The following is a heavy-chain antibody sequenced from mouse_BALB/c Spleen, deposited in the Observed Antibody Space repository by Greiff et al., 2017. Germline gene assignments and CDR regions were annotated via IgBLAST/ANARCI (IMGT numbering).Heavy chain of an antibody. CDR3: ARGFDY. CDR2: IRNKANGYTT. Sequence: EVMLVESGGGLVQPGGSLRLSCATSGFTFTDYYMSWVRQPPGKALEWLGFIRNKANGYTTEYSASVKGRFTISRDNSQSILYLQMNTLRAEDSATYYCARGFDYWGQGTTLTVSS. J-gene: IGHJ2*01. V-gene: IGHV7-3*02. CDR1: GFTFTDYY.